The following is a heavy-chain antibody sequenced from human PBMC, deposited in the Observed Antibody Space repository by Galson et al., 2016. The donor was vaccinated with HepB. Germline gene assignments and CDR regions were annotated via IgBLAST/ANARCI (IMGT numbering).Heavy chain of an antibody. CDR1: GFSFSLYA. Sequence: SLRLSCAASGFSFSLYAMHWVRQAPGTGLEWVSIISYHGTNKYYADSVKGRFTISRDNSKNTLYLQMNSLRSEDTAVYYCARDRGQLYLQDAFDIWGQGTMVTVSS. J-gene: IGHJ3*02. CDR3: ARDRGQLYLQDAFDI. CDR2: ISYHGTNK. D-gene: IGHD1-1*01. V-gene: IGHV3-30-3*01.